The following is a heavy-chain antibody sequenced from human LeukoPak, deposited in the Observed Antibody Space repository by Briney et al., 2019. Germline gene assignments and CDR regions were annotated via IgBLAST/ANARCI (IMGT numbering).Heavy chain of an antibody. D-gene: IGHD3-10*01. CDR3: ARDMAGTALDL. CDR1: VYTFTGYY. V-gene: IGHV1-2*02. CDR2: INPNSGGT. Sequence: GASVKASCKASVYTFTGYYMHWVRQAPGHGLEWMGWINPNSGGTNYAQKFQGRVTMTRDTSISTAYMELSRLRCDDTAVYYCARDMAGTALDLWGRGTLVTVSS. J-gene: IGHJ2*01.